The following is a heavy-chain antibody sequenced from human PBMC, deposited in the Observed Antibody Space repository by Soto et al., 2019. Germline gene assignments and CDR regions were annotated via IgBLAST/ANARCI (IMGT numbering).Heavy chain of an antibody. J-gene: IGHJ4*02. CDR2: MNPNSGNT. D-gene: IGHD6-6*01. Sequence: QVQLVQSGAEVKKPGASVKVSCKASGYTFTSYDINWVRQATGQGLEWMGWMNPNSGNTGYAQKFQGRVTMTRNTSISTDYMELSSLRSDHTALYYCARGQIPRQLGPFDYGGQGTLVTVSS. CDR3: ARGQIPRQLGPFDY. CDR1: GYTFTSYD. V-gene: IGHV1-8*01.